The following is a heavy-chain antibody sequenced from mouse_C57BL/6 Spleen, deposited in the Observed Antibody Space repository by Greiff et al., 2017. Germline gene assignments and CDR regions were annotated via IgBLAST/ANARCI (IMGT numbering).Heavy chain of an antibody. CDR1: GYTFTSYW. Sequence: QVQLQQPGAELVKPGASVKVSCKASGYTFTSYWMHWVKQRPGQGLEWIGRIHPSDSDTNYNQKFKGKATLTVDKSSSTAYMQLSSLASEDSAVYDCAIKSYYDYDWFAYWGQGTLVTVSA. CDR3: AIKSYYDYDWFAY. CDR2: IHPSDSDT. V-gene: IGHV1-74*01. J-gene: IGHJ3*01. D-gene: IGHD2-4*01.